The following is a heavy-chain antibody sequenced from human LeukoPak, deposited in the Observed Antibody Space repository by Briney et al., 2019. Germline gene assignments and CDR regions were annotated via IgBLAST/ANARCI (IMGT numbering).Heavy chain of an antibody. V-gene: IGHV3-33*06. CDR1: GFTFSSYG. Sequence: GGSLRLSCAASGFTFSSYGMHWVRQAPGKGLEWVAVIRYDGSNKYYADSVKGRFTISRDNSKNTLYLQMNSLRAEDTAVYYCAKDRYYYDSSGLFDYWGQGTLVTVSS. D-gene: IGHD3-22*01. J-gene: IGHJ4*02. CDR2: IRYDGSNK. CDR3: AKDRYYYDSSGLFDY.